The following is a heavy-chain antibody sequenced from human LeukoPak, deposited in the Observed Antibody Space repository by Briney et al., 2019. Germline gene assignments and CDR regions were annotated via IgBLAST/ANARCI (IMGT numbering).Heavy chain of an antibody. J-gene: IGHJ6*03. V-gene: IGHV3-73*01. CDR1: GFTFSGSA. Sequence: GGSLRLSCAASGFTFSGSAMHWVRQASGKWLEWVGRIRSKANSYATAYAASVKGRFTISRDDSKNTAYLQMNSLKTEDTAVYYCTSRGELPPMDVWGKGTTVTVSS. D-gene: IGHD1-26*01. CDR3: TSRGELPPMDV. CDR2: IRSKANSYAT.